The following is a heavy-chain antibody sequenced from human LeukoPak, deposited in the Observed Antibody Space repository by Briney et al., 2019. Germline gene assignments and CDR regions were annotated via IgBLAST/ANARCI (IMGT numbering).Heavy chain of an antibody. CDR3: AKVGGYEAQYYYYSLDV. CDR2: IYSGGST. CDR1: GYPVSNNY. Sequence: GGSLRLSCAASGYPVSNNYGSWVRQTRGKGVEWVSVIYSGGSTYYADSGKGRFTISRDNSSNMLYLQKESLRAEDTAVYYCAKVGGYEAQYYYYSLDVWGKGTTVTISS. D-gene: IGHD5-12*01. J-gene: IGHJ6*03. V-gene: IGHV3-53*05.